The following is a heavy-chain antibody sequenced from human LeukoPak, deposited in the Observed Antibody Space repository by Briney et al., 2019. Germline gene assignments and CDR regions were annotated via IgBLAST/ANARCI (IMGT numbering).Heavy chain of an antibody. Sequence: SETLSLTCSVSGDSISSYYWSWIRQPPGKGLEWIGYIYYSGGANYSPSLKSRVTISIDTSKNQFSLRLSSVTAADTALYYCARVDSYDGDAFDIWGQGTMVTVSS. D-gene: IGHD3-22*01. CDR1: GDSISSYY. CDR3: ARVDSYDGDAFDI. V-gene: IGHV4-59*01. CDR2: IYYSGGA. J-gene: IGHJ3*02.